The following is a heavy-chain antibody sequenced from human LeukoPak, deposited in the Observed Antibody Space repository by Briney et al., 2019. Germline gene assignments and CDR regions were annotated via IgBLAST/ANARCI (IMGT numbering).Heavy chain of an antibody. V-gene: IGHV4-31*03. J-gene: IGHJ1*01. Sequence: SQTLSLTCTVSGGSISSGDYYWSCIRQHPGKGLECIGYIYYSGNTYYNPSLKSRVTISVDTSKNQFSLKLTSVTAADTAVYYCARHPASNREYSQHWGQGTLVTVSS. CDR2: IYYSGNT. CDR3: ARHPASNREYSQH. CDR1: GGSISSGDYY. D-gene: IGHD1-14*01.